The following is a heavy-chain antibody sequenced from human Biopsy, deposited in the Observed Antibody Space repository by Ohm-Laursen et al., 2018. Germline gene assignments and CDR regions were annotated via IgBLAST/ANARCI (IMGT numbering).Heavy chain of an antibody. J-gene: IGHJ4*02. CDR3: ALAAAQTVTHFGY. V-gene: IGHV3-23*01. Sequence: SLRLSCAASGFTFSSYAMTWFRQAPGKGLEWVSTISGNSDIIYDTDSVKGRFTISRDNSENTLYLQMNSLRADDTAVYYCALAAAQTVTHFGYWGQGTLVTVSS. D-gene: IGHD4-17*01. CDR1: GFTFSSYA. CDR2: ISGNSDII.